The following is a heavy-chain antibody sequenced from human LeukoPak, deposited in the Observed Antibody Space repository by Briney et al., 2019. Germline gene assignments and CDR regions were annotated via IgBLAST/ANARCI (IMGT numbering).Heavy chain of an antibody. V-gene: IGHV3-11*06. CDR3: ARDGSGYDWGRYYFDY. CDR2: ISSSTSYI. Sequence: GGSLRPSCAASGFTFSDYYMSWIRQAPGKGLVWVSSISSSTSYIYYADSVKGRFTISRDNAKNSLYLQMNSLRAEDTAVYYCARDGSGYDWGRYYFDYWGQGTLVTVSS. CDR1: GFTFSDYY. J-gene: IGHJ4*02. D-gene: IGHD5-12*01.